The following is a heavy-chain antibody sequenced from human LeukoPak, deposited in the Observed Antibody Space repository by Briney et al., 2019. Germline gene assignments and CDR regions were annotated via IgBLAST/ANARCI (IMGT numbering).Heavy chain of an antibody. Sequence: SVKVSCKATGGTFSSYAISWVRQAPGQGLEWMGGIIPIFGTVNYAQKFQGRVTITADESTSPAYMELSSLRSEDTAVYYCAGRRRIRYCSSNSCYAKWFDPWGQGTLVTVSS. V-gene: IGHV1-69*13. CDR2: IIPIFGTV. D-gene: IGHD2-2*01. CDR3: AGRRRIRYCSSNSCYAKWFDP. J-gene: IGHJ5*02. CDR1: GGTFSSYA.